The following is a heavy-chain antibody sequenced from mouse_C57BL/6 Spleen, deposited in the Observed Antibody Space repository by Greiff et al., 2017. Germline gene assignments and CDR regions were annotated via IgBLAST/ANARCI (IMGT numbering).Heavy chain of an antibody. CDR2: IYPSSGYT. CDR3: AGAYYSNPDY. V-gene: IGHV1-7*01. J-gene: IGHJ2*01. Sequence: QVQLQQSGAELAKPGASVKLSCKASGYTFTSYWMHWVKQRPGQGLEWIGYIYPSSGYTKYNQKFKDKATLTADKSSSTAYMQLSRLTYEDSAFYDSAGAYYSNPDYWGQGTTLTVSS. D-gene: IGHD2-5*01. CDR1: GYTFTSYW.